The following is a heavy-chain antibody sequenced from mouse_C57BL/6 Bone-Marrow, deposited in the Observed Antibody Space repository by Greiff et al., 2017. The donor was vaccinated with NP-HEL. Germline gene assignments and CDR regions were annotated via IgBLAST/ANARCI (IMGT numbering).Heavy chain of an antibody. Sequence: EVKLMESGEGLVKPGGSLKLSCAASGFTFSSYAMSWVRQTPEKRLEWVAYISSGGDYIYYADTVKGRFTISRDNARNTLYLQMSSLKSEDTAMYYCTRDRLGFDYWGQGTTLTVSS. J-gene: IGHJ2*01. CDR2: ISSGGDYI. D-gene: IGHD4-1*01. CDR1: GFTFSSYA. CDR3: TRDRLGFDY. V-gene: IGHV5-9-1*02.